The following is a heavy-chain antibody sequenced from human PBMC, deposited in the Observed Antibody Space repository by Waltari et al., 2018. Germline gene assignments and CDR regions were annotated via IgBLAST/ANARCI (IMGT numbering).Heavy chain of an antibody. CDR3: TPLDY. CDR1: GFGFSNFS. Sequence: EVQLIESGGALVQPGGSLRLSCAASGFGFSNFSMNWVRRALGKGLEWIAYISTGGSTIYYADSVKGRFTISRDNAKNSLYLQMNGLTDEDTAIYYCTPLDYWGRGALVTVSS. V-gene: IGHV3-48*02. CDR2: ISTGGSTI. J-gene: IGHJ4*02.